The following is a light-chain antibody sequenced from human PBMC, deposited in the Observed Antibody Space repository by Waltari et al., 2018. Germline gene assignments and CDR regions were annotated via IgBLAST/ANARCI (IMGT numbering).Light chain of an antibody. V-gene: IGKV3-20*01. CDR1: QSVTSNS. CDR3: QKYGTSPRT. Sequence: EIVLTQSPGTLSLSPGGRATLSCRASQSVTSNSLAWYPKKPGQAPRLIMFGASTRATGIPDRFSGSGSGTDFTLTISRLEPEDFAVYYCQKYGTSPRTFGQGTKVEIK. J-gene: IGKJ1*01. CDR2: GAS.